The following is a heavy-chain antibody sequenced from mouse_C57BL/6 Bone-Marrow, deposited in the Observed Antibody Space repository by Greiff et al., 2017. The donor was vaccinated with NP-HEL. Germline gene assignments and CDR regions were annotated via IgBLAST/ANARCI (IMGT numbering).Heavy chain of an antibody. CDR2: IDPENGDT. D-gene: IGHD2-14*01. CDR3: TTRDYRNWYFDV. Sequence: VQLKQSGAELVRPGASVKLSCTASGFNIKDDYMHWVKQRPEQGLEWIGWIDPENGDTEYASKFQGKATITADTSSNTAYLQLSSLTSEDTAVYYCTTRDYRNWYFDVWGTGTTVTVSS. V-gene: IGHV14-4*01. J-gene: IGHJ1*03. CDR1: GFNIKDDY.